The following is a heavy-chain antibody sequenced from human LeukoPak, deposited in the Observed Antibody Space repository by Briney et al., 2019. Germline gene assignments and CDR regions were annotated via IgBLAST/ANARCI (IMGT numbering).Heavy chain of an antibody. CDR1: GFTFSSYA. D-gene: IGHD4-23*01. CDR2: ISGSGGST. Sequence: PGGSLRLSCAASGFTFSSYAMSWVRQAPGKGLEWVSAISGSGGSTYYADSVKGRFTISRDNSKNTLYLQMNSLRAEDTAVYYCARPAYGGNSPYLLDYWGQGTLVTVSS. V-gene: IGHV3-23*01. J-gene: IGHJ4*02. CDR3: ARPAYGGNSPYLLDY.